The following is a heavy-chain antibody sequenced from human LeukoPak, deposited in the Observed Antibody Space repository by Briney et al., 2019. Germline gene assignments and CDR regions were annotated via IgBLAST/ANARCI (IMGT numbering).Heavy chain of an antibody. Sequence: GASVKVSCKASGHTFTGYYMHWVRQAPGQGLEWMGWINPNSGGTNYAQKFQGRVTMTRDTSISTAYMELSRLRSDDTAVYYCARGPRIQLRYYYYGMDVWGQGTTVTVSS. CDR2: INPNSGGT. D-gene: IGHD5-18*01. CDR1: GHTFTGYY. J-gene: IGHJ6*02. V-gene: IGHV1-2*02. CDR3: ARGPRIQLRYYYYGMDV.